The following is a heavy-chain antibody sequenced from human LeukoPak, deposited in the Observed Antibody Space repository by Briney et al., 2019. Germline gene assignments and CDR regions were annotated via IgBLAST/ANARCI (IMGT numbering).Heavy chain of an antibody. J-gene: IGHJ4*02. V-gene: IGHV4-34*01. Sequence: ASETLSLTCSIYGGSFSGYYWSWIRQPPGKRLEWIGEINHGGGTNYNPSLKSRVTISVDTSKNQFSLKLSSVTAADTAVYYCARARPMIGYYYDSSGYYPYYFDYWGQGTLVTVSS. CDR1: GGSFSGYY. CDR2: INHGGGT. CDR3: ARARPMIGYYYDSSGYYPYYFDY. D-gene: IGHD3-22*01.